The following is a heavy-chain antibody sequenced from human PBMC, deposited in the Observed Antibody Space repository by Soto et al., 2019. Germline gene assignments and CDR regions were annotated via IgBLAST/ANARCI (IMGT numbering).Heavy chain of an antibody. Sequence: TGGSLRLSXAASGFTFSNYWMSWVRQAPGKGLEWVANIKQDGSESNYADSVKGRFTISRDNAENSLYLQMTSLRAEDTAVYYCASARHIGPWGQGTLVTVSS. CDR2: IKQDGSES. J-gene: IGHJ5*02. V-gene: IGHV3-7*01. CDR1: GFTFSNYW. D-gene: IGHD2-21*01. CDR3: ASARHIGP.